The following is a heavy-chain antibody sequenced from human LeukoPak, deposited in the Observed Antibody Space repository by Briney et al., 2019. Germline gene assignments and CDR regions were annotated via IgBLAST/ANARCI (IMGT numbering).Heavy chain of an antibody. D-gene: IGHD3-22*01. CDR2: INPNSGGT. V-gene: IGHV1-2*02. CDR1: GYTFTGYY. Sequence: ASVKVSCKASGYTFTGYYMHWVRQAPGQGLEWMGWINPNSGGTNYAQTFQGRVTMTMDTSSSSAYMELSSLRSDDTAVYYCASSPRYYDSSGYYNYWGQGTLVTVSS. J-gene: IGHJ4*02. CDR3: ASSPRYYDSSGYYNY.